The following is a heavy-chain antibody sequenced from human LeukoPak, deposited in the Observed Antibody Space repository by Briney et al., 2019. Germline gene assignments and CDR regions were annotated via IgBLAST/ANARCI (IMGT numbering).Heavy chain of an antibody. CDR3: AAELGGDPEQWLST. CDR2: IVVGSGNT. Sequence: ASVKVSCKASGFTFTSSAMQWVRQARGQRLGWIGWIVVGSGNTNYAQKFQERVTITRDMSTSTAYMELSNLRSEDTAVYYCAAELGGDPEQWLSTWGQGTLVTVSS. D-gene: IGHD6-19*01. V-gene: IGHV1-58*02. J-gene: IGHJ4*02. CDR1: GFTFTSSA.